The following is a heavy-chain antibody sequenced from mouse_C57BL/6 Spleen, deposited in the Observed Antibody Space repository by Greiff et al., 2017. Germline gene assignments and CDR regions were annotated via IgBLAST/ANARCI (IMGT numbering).Heavy chain of an antibody. CDR3: AKGGLRPYYAMDY. Sequence: VQLQQSGPELVKPGASVKMSCKASGYTFTDYNMHWVKQSHGKSLEWIGYINPNNGGTSYNQKVKGKATLTVNKSSSTAYMELRSLTSEDSAVYYCAKGGLRPYYAMDYWGQGTSVTVSS. J-gene: IGHJ4*01. V-gene: IGHV1-22*01. CDR2: INPNNGGT. CDR1: GYTFTDYN. D-gene: IGHD2-4*01.